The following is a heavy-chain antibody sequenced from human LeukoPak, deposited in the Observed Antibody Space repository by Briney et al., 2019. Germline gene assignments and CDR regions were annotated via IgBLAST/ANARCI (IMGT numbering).Heavy chain of an antibody. CDR3: ARDSDGGNLDS. V-gene: IGHV3-53*01. J-gene: IGHJ4*02. CDR2: IYSDAGT. CDR1: GFSVSNYY. Sequence: PGGSLRLSCAVSGFSVSNYYMSWVRQAPGKGLAWVSLIYSDAGTSYADSVKGRFTISRDNSKNTLFLQMNTLRAEDTAVYYCARDSDGGNLDSWGKGTLVTVSS. D-gene: IGHD3-10*01.